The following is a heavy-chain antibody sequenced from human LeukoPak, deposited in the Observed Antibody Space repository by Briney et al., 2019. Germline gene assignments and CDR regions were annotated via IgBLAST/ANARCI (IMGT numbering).Heavy chain of an antibody. Sequence: GGSLRLSCAGSGFSFGDYAMNWVRQAPGKGLECVSFIRTKAYGGTTEYAASAQGRFAISRDDSKSIAYLQMNSLKTEDTAVYYCTRGYGGALDIRGQGTMVTVSS. CDR2: IRTKAYGGTT. J-gene: IGHJ3*02. CDR3: TRGYGGALDI. CDR1: GFSFGDYA. V-gene: IGHV3-49*04. D-gene: IGHD3-16*01.